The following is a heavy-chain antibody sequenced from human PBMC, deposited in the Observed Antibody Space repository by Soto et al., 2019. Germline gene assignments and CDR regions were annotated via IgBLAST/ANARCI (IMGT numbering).Heavy chain of an antibody. CDR1: GGSISSGGYY. CDR3: AGCGQQLEPYYYYYGMDV. D-gene: IGHD6-13*01. CDR2: IYYSGST. V-gene: IGHV4-31*03. Sequence: SETLSLTCTVSGGSISSGGYYWSWIRQHPGKGLEWIGYIYYSGSTYYNPSLKSRVTISVDTSKNQFSLKLSSVTAADTAVYYCAGCGQQLEPYYYYYGMDVWGQGTTVTVSS. J-gene: IGHJ6*02.